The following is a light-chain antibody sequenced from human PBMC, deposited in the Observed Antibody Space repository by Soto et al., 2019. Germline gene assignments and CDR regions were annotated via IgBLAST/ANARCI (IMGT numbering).Light chain of an antibody. CDR3: QQYGSSLIT. CDR1: QSVSSSY. Sequence: EIVLTQSPGTLSLSPGERATLSCRASQSVSSSYLAWYQQKPGQAPRLLIYGASSRATGIPDRFSGSGSGTDFTLTISRLEPEDFAVYYCQQYGSSLITFGQGTRPE. CDR2: GAS. J-gene: IGKJ5*01. V-gene: IGKV3-20*01.